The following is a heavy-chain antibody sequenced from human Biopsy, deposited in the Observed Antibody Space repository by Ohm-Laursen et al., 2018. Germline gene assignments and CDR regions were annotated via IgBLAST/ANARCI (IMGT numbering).Heavy chain of an antibody. CDR3: ANSYYDFWTGYLNFDN. V-gene: IGHV3-30*18. D-gene: IGHD3-3*01. Sequence: SLRLSCAASGFNFNDYGMHWVRQAPGKGLEWVAVISHDGRSRFYVDSVKGRFTISRDNSNNTLYLQMNSLRAEDTAVYYCANSYYDFWTGYLNFDNVGQGTLVTVSS. J-gene: IGHJ4*02. CDR1: GFNFNDYG. CDR2: ISHDGRSR.